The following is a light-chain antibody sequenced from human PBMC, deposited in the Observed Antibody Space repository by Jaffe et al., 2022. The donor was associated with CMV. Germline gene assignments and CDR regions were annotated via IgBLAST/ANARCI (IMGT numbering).Light chain of an antibody. J-gene: IGLJ2*01. CDR2: QGT. V-gene: IGLV3-1*01. Sequence: SYGLAQPPSVSVSPGQTANITCSGEKVGDKFASWYQQKPGQSPVVIIYQGTKRPSGIPERFSASNSGDTATLTVSGTQTMDEADYYCQAWDSNNYVVFGGGTKLTVL. CDR3: QAWDSNNYVV. CDR1: KVGDKF.